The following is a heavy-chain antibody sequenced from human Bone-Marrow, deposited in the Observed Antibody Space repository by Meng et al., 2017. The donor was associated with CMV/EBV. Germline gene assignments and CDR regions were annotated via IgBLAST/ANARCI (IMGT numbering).Heavy chain of an antibody. D-gene: IGHD1-26*01. CDR3: ARMWELQGAFDY. CDR2: IYYSGST. CDR1: GGSISSSSYY. Sequence: GSLRLSCTVSGGSISSSSYYLGWIRQPPGKGLEWIGSIYYSGSTYYNPSLKSRVTISVDTSKNQFSLKLSSVTAADTAVYYCARMWELQGAFDYWGQGTLVTVSS. V-gene: IGHV4-39*01. J-gene: IGHJ4*02.